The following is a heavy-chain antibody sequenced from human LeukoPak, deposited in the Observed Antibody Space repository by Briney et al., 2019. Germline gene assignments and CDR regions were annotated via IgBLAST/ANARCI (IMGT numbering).Heavy chain of an antibody. D-gene: IGHD2-21*02. CDR2: ISSSSSYI. CDR3: ARSTAILAYCGGDCPNWFDP. V-gene: IGHV3-21*01. J-gene: IGHJ5*02. Sequence: GGSLRLSCAASGFTFSSYSMNWVRQAPGKGLEWVSSISSSSSYIYYADSVKGRFTISRDSAKNSLYLQMNSLRAEDTAVYYCARSTAILAYCGGDCPNWFDPWGQGTLVTVSS. CDR1: GFTFSSYS.